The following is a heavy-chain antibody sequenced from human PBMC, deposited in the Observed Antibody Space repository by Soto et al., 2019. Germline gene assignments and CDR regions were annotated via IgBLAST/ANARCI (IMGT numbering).Heavy chain of an antibody. V-gene: IGHV4-4*07. Sequence: PSETLSLTCTVSGGSISTYFWSWIRQPAGGGLEWIGRIYTSGTTYYNPSLKSRLTMSLDTSQNQFSLRLAYVTDADSAVYYCARVPSPFDYYYAMDVWGQGTTVTVSS. CDR1: GGSISTYF. J-gene: IGHJ6*02. CDR3: ARVPSPFDYYYAMDV. CDR2: IYTSGTT. D-gene: IGHD3-16*01.